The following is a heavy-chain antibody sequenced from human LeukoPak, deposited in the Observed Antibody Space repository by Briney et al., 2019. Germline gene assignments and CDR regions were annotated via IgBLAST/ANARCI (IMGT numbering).Heavy chain of an antibody. Sequence: PGRSLRLSCAASGFTFSSYAMHWVRQAPGKGLEWVAVISYDGSNKYYADSVKGRFTISRDNSKNTLYLQMNSLRAEDTAVYYCAKDVGWNINYSGPPDYWGQGTLVTVSS. CDR2: ISYDGSNK. V-gene: IGHV3-30-3*01. CDR3: AKDVGWNINYSGPPDY. J-gene: IGHJ4*02. D-gene: IGHD5-12*01. CDR1: GFTFSSYA.